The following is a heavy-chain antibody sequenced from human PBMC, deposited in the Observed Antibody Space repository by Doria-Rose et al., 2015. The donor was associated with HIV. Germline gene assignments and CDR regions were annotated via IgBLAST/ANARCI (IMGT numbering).Heavy chain of an antibody. CDR2: IHYSGRT. CDR1: GGSIRSGGYY. CDR3: ARDGAIVGTSNAFDI. Sequence: QTLSLTCTVSGGSIRSGGYYWTWIRQPPGKGLEWIGYIHYSGRTYYNPSLKTRVTISLDTSQNQFSLTLTSVTAADTAVYYCARDGAIVGTSNAFDIWGQGTMVTVSS. D-gene: IGHD1-26*01. J-gene: IGHJ3*02. V-gene: IGHV4-31*03.